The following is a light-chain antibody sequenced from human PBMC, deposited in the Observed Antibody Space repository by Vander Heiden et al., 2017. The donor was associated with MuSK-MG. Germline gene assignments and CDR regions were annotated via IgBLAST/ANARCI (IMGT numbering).Light chain of an antibody. CDR3: QRFYDTPWT. J-gene: IGKJ1*01. CDR2: WVS. V-gene: IGKV4-1*01. CDR1: QSVLYSSNNKNY. Sequence: DIVMTQSPDSLAVSLGERATINCKSSQSVLYSSNNKNYLSWYQQKPGQPPKLLISWVSTRESGVPHRFSGSGSGTDFTLTISSLQAEDVAVYYCQRFYDTPWTFGQGTKVEIK.